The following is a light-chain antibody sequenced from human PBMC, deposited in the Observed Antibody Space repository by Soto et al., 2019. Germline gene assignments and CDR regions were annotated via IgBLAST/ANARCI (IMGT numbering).Light chain of an antibody. CDR1: QSVSSN. CDR2: GAS. V-gene: IGKV3-15*01. Sequence: EIAMTQSPATLSVSPGERATLSCRASQSVSSNLAWYQQKPGQAPKLLIYGASTRATGIPARFSGSGSGTEVTLTISSLQSEDFAVYYCQQDNNWARTFGQGTKVEIK. J-gene: IGKJ1*01. CDR3: QQDNNWART.